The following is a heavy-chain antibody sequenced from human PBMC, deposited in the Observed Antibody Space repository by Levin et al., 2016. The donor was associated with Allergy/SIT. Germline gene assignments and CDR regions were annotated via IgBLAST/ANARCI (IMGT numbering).Heavy chain of an antibody. CDR3: ARRHLYGGSLSH. D-gene: IGHD4-17*01. Sequence: SETLSLTCTVSGGSISSGGYYWSWIRQHPGKGLEWIGYIYYSGSTYYNPSLKSRVTISVDTSKNQFSLKLSSVTAADTAVYYCARRHLYGGSLSHWGQGTLVTVSS. V-gene: IGHV4-31*03. J-gene: IGHJ4*02. CDR2: IYYSGST. CDR1: GGSISSGGYY.